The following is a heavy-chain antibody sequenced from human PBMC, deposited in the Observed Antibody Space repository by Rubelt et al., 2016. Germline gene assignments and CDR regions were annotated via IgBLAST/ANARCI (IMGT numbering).Heavy chain of an antibody. D-gene: IGHD3-3*01. Sequence: EVQLLESGGGLVQPGGSLRLSCAASGFTSSSYAMSWVRQAPGQGLEWVSAISRAGNSTYYADSVKGRFTMTRDNSKNNLYLRMNSLRAEDTALYYCANYDFWSGYGYFQHWGQGTLVTVSS. CDR3: ANYDFWSGYGYFQH. V-gene: IGHV3-23*01. CDR1: GFTSSSYA. J-gene: IGHJ1*01. CDR2: ISRAGNST.